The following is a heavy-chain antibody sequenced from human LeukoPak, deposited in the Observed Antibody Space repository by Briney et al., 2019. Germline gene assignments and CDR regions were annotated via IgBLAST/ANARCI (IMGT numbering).Heavy chain of an antibody. J-gene: IGHJ4*02. V-gene: IGHV3-23*01. Sequence: PGGSLRLSCAASGFTFSSYAMSWVRQAPGKGLEWVSAISGSGGSTYYADSVKGRFTISRDNSKNTVYLQMNSLRVEDTAVYYCARGAHKRDDYGGFFDYWGQGTLVTVSS. CDR1: GFTFSSYA. CDR2: ISGSGGST. CDR3: ARGAHKRDDYGGFFDY. D-gene: IGHD4-23*01.